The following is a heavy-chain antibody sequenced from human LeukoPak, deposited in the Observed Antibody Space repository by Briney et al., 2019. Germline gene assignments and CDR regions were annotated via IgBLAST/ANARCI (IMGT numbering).Heavy chain of an antibody. Sequence: ASVKVSCKVSGYTLTELSMHWVRQAPGKGLEWMGGFDPEDGETIYAQKFQGRVTMTEDTSTDTAYMELSSLRSEDTAVYYCATVADCSSTSYYSLFDWGQGTLVTVSS. CDR2: FDPEDGET. D-gene: IGHD2-2*01. CDR3: ATVADCSSTSYYSLFD. CDR1: GYTLTELS. V-gene: IGHV1-24*01. J-gene: IGHJ4*02.